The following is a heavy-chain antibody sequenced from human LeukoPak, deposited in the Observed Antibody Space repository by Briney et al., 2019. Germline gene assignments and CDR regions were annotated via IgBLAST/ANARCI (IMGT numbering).Heavy chain of an antibody. CDR1: GFTFSSYG. CDR3: STYSSGWYEEGYFDY. V-gene: IGHV3-30*02. D-gene: IGHD6-19*01. CDR2: IRYDGSNK. J-gene: IGHJ4*02. Sequence: GGSLRLSCAASGFTFSSYGMHWVRQAPGKGLEWVAFIRYDGSNKYYADSVKGRFTISRENAKNSLFLQMSSLRAGDTAVYYCSTYSSGWYEEGYFDYWGQGTLVTVSS.